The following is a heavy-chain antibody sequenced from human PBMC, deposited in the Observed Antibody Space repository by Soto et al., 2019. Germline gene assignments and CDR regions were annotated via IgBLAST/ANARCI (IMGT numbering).Heavy chain of an antibody. D-gene: IGHD2-8*02. J-gene: IGHJ3*01. Sequence: PGGSLRLSCTASGFNFNSYAMIWVRQAPGKGLEWVSGISGYGDTTYYSASVKGRFTISRDNSQKMLFLQMNSLRAEDTAMYYCAKVPLVLSNAFDLWGQGTKVNVSS. V-gene: IGHV3-23*01. CDR3: AKVPLVLSNAFDL. CDR2: ISGYGDTT. CDR1: GFNFNSYA.